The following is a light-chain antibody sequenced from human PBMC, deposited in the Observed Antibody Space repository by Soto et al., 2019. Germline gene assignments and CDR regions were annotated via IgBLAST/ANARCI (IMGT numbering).Light chain of an antibody. CDR2: GAS. V-gene: IGKV1-39*01. CDR3: QPSYSTPYT. CDR1: LRISSF. Sequence: DIQMTQSQSALSASVGDRVSITCRALLRISSFLNGYPQEPCKAPTLLIYGASSLQRGVPSRLSGGESGTDFTLTIGSPQPEDFATYYCQPSYSTPYTFGQGTPLEIK. J-gene: IGKJ2*01.